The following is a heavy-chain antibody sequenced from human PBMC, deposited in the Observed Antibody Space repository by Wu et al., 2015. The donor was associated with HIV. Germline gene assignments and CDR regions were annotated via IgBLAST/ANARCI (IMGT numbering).Heavy chain of an antibody. CDR3: ARVVTYGSGSYYHNWFDP. D-gene: IGHD3-10*01. V-gene: IGHV1-2*02. Sequence: QVQLVQSGAEVKKPGASVKVSCKASGYTFTGYYMHWARQAPGQGLEWMGWINPNSGGTNYAQKFQGRVTMTRDTSISTAYMELSRLRSDDTAVYYCARVVTYGSGSYYHNWFDPWGQGTLVTVSS. J-gene: IGHJ5*02. CDR2: INPNSGGT. CDR1: GYTFTGYY.